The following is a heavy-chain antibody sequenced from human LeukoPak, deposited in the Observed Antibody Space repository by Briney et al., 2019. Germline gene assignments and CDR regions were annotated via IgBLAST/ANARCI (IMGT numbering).Heavy chain of an antibody. CDR1: GFTFSSYG. V-gene: IGHV3-33*01. CDR3: ARDRKAVAGIDY. D-gene: IGHD6-19*01. J-gene: IGHJ4*02. Sequence: GRSLRLSRAASGFTFSSYGMHWVRQAPGKGLEWVAVIWYDGSNKYYADSVKGRFTISRDNSKNTLYLQMNCLRAEDTAVYYCARDRKAVAGIDYWGQGTLVTVSS. CDR2: IWYDGSNK.